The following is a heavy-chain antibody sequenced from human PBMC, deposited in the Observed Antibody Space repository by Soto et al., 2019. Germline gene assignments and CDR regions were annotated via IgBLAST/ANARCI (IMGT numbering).Heavy chain of an antibody. J-gene: IGHJ2*01. CDR3: AHRPHPYEVYFDL. CDR2: IYWDDDK. Sequence: QITLKESGPTLVKPTQTLTLTCAFSGFSLNTPGVGVGWIRQPPGKALEWLALIYWDDDKRYSPSLEGRLTITKDTSRNQVVLTMTNLAPVDTATYSCAHRPHPYEVYFDLWGRGTLVTVSS. CDR1: GFSLNTPGVG. D-gene: IGHD3-22*01. V-gene: IGHV2-5*02.